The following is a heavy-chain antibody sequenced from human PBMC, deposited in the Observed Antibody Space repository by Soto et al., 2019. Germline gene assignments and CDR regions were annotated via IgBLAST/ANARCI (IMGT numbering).Heavy chain of an antibody. D-gene: IGHD3-16*01. CDR3: ASFGSETQGQPSDY. Sequence: ASVKVSCKASGGTFSSYAISWVRQAPGQGLEWMGGIIPILGIANYAQKFQGRVTITADKSTSTAYMELSSLRSEDTAVYYCASFGSETQGQPSDYWGQGTLVTVSS. CDR1: GGTFSSYA. CDR2: IIPILGIA. V-gene: IGHV1-69*10. J-gene: IGHJ4*02.